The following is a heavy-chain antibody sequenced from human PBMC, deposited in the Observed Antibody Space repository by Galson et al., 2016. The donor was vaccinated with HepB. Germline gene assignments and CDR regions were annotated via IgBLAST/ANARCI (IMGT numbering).Heavy chain of an antibody. Sequence: SLRLSCAASGFTFRSYAMNWVRQAPGKGLEWVSAISRGGSTYYANSVKGRFTISRDNSKNTLYLQMNSLRAEDTAVYYCVKDNTWEDGDYANEFDYWGQGTLVTVSS. D-gene: IGHD4-17*01. CDR3: VKDNTWEDGDYANEFDY. V-gene: IGHV3-23*01. J-gene: IGHJ4*02. CDR2: ISRGGST. CDR1: GFTFRSYA.